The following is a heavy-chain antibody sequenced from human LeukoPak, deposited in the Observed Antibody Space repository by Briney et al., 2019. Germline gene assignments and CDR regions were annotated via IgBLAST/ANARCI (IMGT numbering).Heavy chain of an antibody. Sequence: GGSLRLSCAASGFTFTNYPMHWVRQAPGKGLEWVAVLWSDGIKTDYADSVKGRFTISRDDSKNTLYLQMNSLRAEDTAVYYCAKIGGILKPQRYLIYFDYWGQGTLVTVSS. J-gene: IGHJ4*02. D-gene: IGHD2-15*01. CDR1: GFTFTNYP. CDR2: LWSDGIKT. V-gene: IGHV3-33*03. CDR3: AKIGGILKPQRYLIYFDY.